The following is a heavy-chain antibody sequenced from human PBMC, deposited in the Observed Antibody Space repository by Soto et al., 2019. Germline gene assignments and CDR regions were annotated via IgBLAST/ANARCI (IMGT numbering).Heavy chain of an antibody. V-gene: IGHV4-61*01. J-gene: IGHJ4*02. CDR2: IYYSGST. Sequence: QVQLQESGPGLVKPSETLSLTCTVSGGSVSSGSYYWSWIRQPPGKGLEWIGYIYYSGSTNYNPSLKSRVTISVDTAKNQFSLKLSSVTAADTAVYYCARGGQQLVPFDYWGQETLVTVSS. D-gene: IGHD6-13*01. CDR3: ARGGQQLVPFDY. CDR1: GGSVSSGSYY.